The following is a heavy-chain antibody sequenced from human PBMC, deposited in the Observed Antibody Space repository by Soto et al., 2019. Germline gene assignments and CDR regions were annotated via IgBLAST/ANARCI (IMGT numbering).Heavy chain of an antibody. CDR3: ARDYYCGMDV. Sequence: QVQLVESGGGVVQPGRSLRLSCAASGFTFSSYGMHWVRQAPGKGLEWVAVIWYDGSNKYYADSVKGRFTISRDNSKNTLYRQMHSLRAEDTAGYYCARDYYCGMDVWGQGTTVTVSS. CDR1: GFTFSSYG. J-gene: IGHJ6*02. CDR2: IWYDGSNK. V-gene: IGHV3-33*01.